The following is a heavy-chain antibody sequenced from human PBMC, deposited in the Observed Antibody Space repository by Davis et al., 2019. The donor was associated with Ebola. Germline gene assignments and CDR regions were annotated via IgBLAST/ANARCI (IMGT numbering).Heavy chain of an antibody. CDR3: VKDTSSVWFDV. J-gene: IGHJ3*01. V-gene: IGHV3-23*01. Sequence: GESLKISCAASGFVFSSYVMSWVRRAPGKGLEWVSTISKSGRDTNYADSVKGRLSVSRDNSKNTLHLQMNSLRVEDTATYYCVKDTSSVWFDVWGQGTTVTVSS. CDR1: GFVFSSYV. CDR2: ISKSGRDT. D-gene: IGHD6-19*01.